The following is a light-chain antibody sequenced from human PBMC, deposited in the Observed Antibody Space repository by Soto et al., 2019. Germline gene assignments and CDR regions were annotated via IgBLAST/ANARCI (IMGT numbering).Light chain of an antibody. Sequence: EIVLTQSPATLSLSPGERATLSCRASQSVSSYLAWYQQKPGQAPRLLIYDASNRATGIPARFSGSGSVTDFTLTISSLVPEDFAVYYCQQRSNWPLLTFGGGTKVEIK. CDR1: QSVSSY. J-gene: IGKJ4*01. V-gene: IGKV3-11*01. CDR2: DAS. CDR3: QQRSNWPLLT.